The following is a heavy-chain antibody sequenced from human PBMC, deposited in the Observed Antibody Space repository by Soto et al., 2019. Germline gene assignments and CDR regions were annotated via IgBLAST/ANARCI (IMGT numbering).Heavy chain of an antibody. D-gene: IGHD1-1*01. Sequence: SQTLSLTCAISGDIVSSNSAAWNWIRQSPSRGLEWLGRTYYRSKWYNDYAVSVKSRITINPDTSKNQFSLQLNSVTPEDTAVYYCARDLTGTTGNYYYYGMDVWGKGTTVTVSS. CDR2: TYYRSKWYN. CDR1: GDIVSSNSAA. V-gene: IGHV6-1*01. CDR3: ARDLTGTTGNYYYYGMDV. J-gene: IGHJ6*04.